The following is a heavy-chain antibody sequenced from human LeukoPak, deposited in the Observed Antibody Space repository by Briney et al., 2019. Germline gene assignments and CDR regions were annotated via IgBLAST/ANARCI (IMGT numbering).Heavy chain of an antibody. Sequence: GGSLRLSCAASGFTFRSHAMSWVRQAPGKGLDYVSTITGSGGSTYYAKSVKGRFTVSRDNSKNTVYLQMNSLRAEDTAVYYCARDCGDCFDYWGQGTLVTVSS. CDR2: ITGSGGST. CDR3: ARDCGDCFDY. V-gene: IGHV3-23*01. CDR1: GFTFRSHA. J-gene: IGHJ4*02. D-gene: IGHD2-21*02.